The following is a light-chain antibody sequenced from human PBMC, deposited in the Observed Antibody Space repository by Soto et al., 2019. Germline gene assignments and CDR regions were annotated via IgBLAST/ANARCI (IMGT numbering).Light chain of an antibody. J-gene: IGLJ2*01. CDR1: SSDVGGYNY. CDR2: EVS. V-gene: IGLV2-8*01. Sequence: QSALTQPPSASGSPGQSVTISCTGTSSDVGGYNYVSWYQQHPGKAPKLMIYEVSKRPSGVPDRFSGSKSGNTASLTVSGLQAEDEADYYCSSDAGSNNLTFGGGTKLTVL. CDR3: SSDAGSNNLT.